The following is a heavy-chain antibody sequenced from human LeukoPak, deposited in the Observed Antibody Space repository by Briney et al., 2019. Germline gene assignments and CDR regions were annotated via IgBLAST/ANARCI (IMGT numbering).Heavy chain of an antibody. CDR1: GYTFTNYS. CDR2: ISAYSGNT. CDR3: ASGRYSSSSPHYYYYYMDV. V-gene: IGHV1-18*01. J-gene: IGHJ6*03. D-gene: IGHD6-6*01. Sequence: ASMKVSCKASGYTFTNYSISWVRQAPGQGLEWMGWISAYSGNTHYSHKLQGRVTMTTDTSTSTGYMELRSLRSDDTAVCYCASGRYSSSSPHYYYYYMDVWGKGTTVTISS.